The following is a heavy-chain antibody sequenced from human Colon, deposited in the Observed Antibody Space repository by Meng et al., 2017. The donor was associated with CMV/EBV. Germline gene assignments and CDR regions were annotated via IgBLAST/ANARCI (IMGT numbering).Heavy chain of an antibody. CDR2: IYQHGRQ. Sequence: GESLKISCSASGFTFSAFSMNWVRQTPSKGLEWVSIIYQHGRQFYADSVKGRFTISRDNSRDTVYLQMTDLRADDTATYFCAKDWTQDGLFTFDFWGRGTVVTVSS. CDR3: AKDWTQDGLFTFDF. V-gene: IGHV3-23*03. D-gene: IGHD1-1*01. J-gene: IGHJ4*02. CDR1: GFTFSAFS.